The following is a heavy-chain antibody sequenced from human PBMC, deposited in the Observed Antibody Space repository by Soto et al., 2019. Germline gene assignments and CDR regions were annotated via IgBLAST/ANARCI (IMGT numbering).Heavy chain of an antibody. CDR1: RFIFSSYW. V-gene: IGHV3-74*01. Sequence: GGSLRLSCAASRFIFSSYWMHWVRQAPGKGLVWVSRINSDGRSTSYADSVKGRFIISRDNAKNTLYLQMNRLRAEDTAVYYCARVPDDNNYYGAIGYWGQGTLVTVSS. J-gene: IGHJ4*02. CDR2: INSDGRST. D-gene: IGHD3-10*01. CDR3: ARVPDDNNYYGAIGY.